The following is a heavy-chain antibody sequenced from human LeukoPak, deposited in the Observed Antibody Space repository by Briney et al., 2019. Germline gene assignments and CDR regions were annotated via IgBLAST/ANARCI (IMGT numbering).Heavy chain of an antibody. CDR2: INPNNGGT. CDR1: GYTFTSYG. J-gene: IGHJ4*02. CDR3: GRDRHWNQGNFDY. D-gene: IGHD1-1*01. Sequence: ASVKVSCKASGYTFTSYGLSWVRQAPGQGLEWMGWINPNNGGTNSAQKFQGRVTMTRDTSIGTAYMELNRLTYDDTAVYYCGRDRHWNQGNFDYWGQGTLVTVSS. V-gene: IGHV1-2*02.